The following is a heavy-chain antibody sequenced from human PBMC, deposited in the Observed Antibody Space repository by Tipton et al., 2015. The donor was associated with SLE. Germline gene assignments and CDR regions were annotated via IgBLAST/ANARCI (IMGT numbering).Heavy chain of an antibody. V-gene: IGHV4-39*07. CDR3: ARLPVVYYYYMDV. Sequence: TLSLTCFVSGDYITSDIYYWGWIRQPPGKGLEWIGSVYDSGSTNYNPSLKSRVTISVDTSKNQFSLKLSSVTAADTAVYYCARLPVVYYYYMDVWGKGTTVTVSS. D-gene: IGHD4-23*01. CDR2: VYDSGST. CDR1: GDYITSDIYY. J-gene: IGHJ6*03.